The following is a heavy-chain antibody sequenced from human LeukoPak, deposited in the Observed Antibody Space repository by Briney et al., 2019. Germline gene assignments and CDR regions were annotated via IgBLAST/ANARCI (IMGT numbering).Heavy chain of an antibody. D-gene: IGHD6-13*01. CDR1: GFTFDDYG. CDR2: INWNGGST. CDR3: ARGDHKQQLVYYYYMDV. Sequence: PGGSLRLSCAASGFTFDDYGMSWVRQAPGKGLEWVSGINWNGGSTSYADSVKGRFTISRDNAKNSLYLQTNSLRAEDTAVYYCARGDHKQQLVYYYYMDVWGKGTTVTISS. J-gene: IGHJ6*03. V-gene: IGHV3-20*04.